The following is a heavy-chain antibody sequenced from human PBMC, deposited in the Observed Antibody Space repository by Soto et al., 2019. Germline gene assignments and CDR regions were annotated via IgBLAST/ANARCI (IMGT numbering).Heavy chain of an antibody. D-gene: IGHD3-10*01. J-gene: IGHJ6*02. Sequence: SVKVSCKASGGTFSSYTISWVRQAPGQGLEWMGRIIPILGIANYAQKFQGRVTITADKSTSTAYMELSSLRSEDTAVYYCGGGSGSYYNPYYYYGMDVWGQGTTVTVSS. CDR2: IIPILGIA. CDR1: GGTFSSYT. V-gene: IGHV1-69*02. CDR3: GGGSGSYYNPYYYYGMDV.